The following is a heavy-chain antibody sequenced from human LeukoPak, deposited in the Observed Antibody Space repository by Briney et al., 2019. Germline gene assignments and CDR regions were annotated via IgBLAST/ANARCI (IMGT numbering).Heavy chain of an antibody. V-gene: IGHV3-30*04. CDR3: ARNHLRFLEWLPFDY. CDR1: GFTFSSYA. CDR2: ISYDGSNK. J-gene: IGHJ4*02. D-gene: IGHD3-3*01. Sequence: PGTSLRLSCAASGFTFSSYAIHWVRQAPGKGLEWVAVISYDGSNKYYADSVKGRFTISRDNSKNTLYLQMNSLRAEDTAVYYCARNHLRFLEWLPFDYWGQGTLVTVSS.